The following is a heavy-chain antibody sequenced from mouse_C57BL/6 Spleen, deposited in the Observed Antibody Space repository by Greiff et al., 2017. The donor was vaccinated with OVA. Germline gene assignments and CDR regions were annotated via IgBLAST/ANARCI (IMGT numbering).Heavy chain of an antibody. V-gene: IGHV5-4*03. D-gene: IGHD4-1*01. J-gene: IGHJ4*01. CDR2: ISDGGSYT. Sequence: EVMLVESGGGLVKPGGSLKLSCAASGFTFSSYAMSWVRQTPEKRLEWVATISDGGSYTYYPDNVKGRFTISRDNAKNNLYLQMSHLKSEDTAMYYCARAWDDAMDYWGQGTSVTVSS. CDR3: ARAWDDAMDY. CDR1: GFTFSSYA.